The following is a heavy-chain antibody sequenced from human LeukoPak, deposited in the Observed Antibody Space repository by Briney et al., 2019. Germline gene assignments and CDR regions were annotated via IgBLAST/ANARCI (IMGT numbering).Heavy chain of an antibody. CDR3: ARVGYCSTTSCYWRAFDY. CDR1: GFTFSTYS. D-gene: IGHD2-2*01. J-gene: IGHJ4*02. CDR2: ISSSSTYI. V-gene: IGHV3-21*01. Sequence: GGSLRLSCAASGFTFSTYSMNWVREAPGKGLEWVSSISSSSTYIYYADSVKGRFTISRDNTKNSLYLQMNSLRAEDTAVYYCARVGYCSTTSCYWRAFDYWGQGTLVTVSS.